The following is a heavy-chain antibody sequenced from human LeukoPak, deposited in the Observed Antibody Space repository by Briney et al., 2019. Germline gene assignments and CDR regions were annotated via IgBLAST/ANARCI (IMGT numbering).Heavy chain of an antibody. CDR2: ISSSSSTI. CDR3: ARGGMSPIDD. Sequence: GGFLRLSCAASGXTFSSYSMNWVRQAPGKGLEWVSYISSSSSTIYYANSVKGRFTISRDNAKNTLSLQLNSLRVEDTAVYYCARGGMSPIDDWGQGTLVTVSS. J-gene: IGHJ4*02. CDR1: GXTFSSYS. V-gene: IGHV3-48*01. D-gene: IGHD6-13*01.